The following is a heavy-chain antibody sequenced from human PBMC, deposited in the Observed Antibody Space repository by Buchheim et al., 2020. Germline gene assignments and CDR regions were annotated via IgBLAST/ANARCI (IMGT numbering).Heavy chain of an antibody. CDR3: ARDAHVAAAAEYLDY. D-gene: IGHD6-13*01. J-gene: IGHJ4*02. CDR2: IWYDGSTK. Sequence: QVQLVESGGGVVQPGRSLRLSCAASGFTFSSYGMHWVRQAPGKGLEWVAVIWYDGSTKYYADSVKGRFTISRDNSKNTLYLQMNSLRAEDTAVYYCARDAHVAAAAEYLDYWGQGTL. V-gene: IGHV3-33*01. CDR1: GFTFSSYG.